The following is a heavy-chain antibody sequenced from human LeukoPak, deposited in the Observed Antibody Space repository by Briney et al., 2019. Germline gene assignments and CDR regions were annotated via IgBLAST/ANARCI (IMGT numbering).Heavy chain of an antibody. Sequence: PSETLSLTCTVSGGSISSYYWTWIRQPPGKGLEWIGYIYYCGSTNYNPSLKSRVTISVDTSKSQFSLKLSSVTAADTAVYYCARGTPSPYDSSGYYLDAFDIWGQGTMVTVSS. CDR3: ARGTPSPYDSSGYYLDAFDI. V-gene: IGHV4-59*01. J-gene: IGHJ3*02. CDR1: GGSISSYY. D-gene: IGHD3-22*01. CDR2: IYYCGST.